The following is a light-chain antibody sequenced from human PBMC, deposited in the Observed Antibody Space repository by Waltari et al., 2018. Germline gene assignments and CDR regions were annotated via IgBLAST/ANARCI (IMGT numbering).Light chain of an antibody. Sequence: DIQMTQSPSSLSASVGDGVTITCQASQDIANYLTWHQQKPGKAPKLLVYDASNLHSGVPSRFSGSGSGTHFTFTITGLQPEDIATYYCQQHDHLPFTFGPGTKVDIK. CDR2: DAS. CDR3: QQHDHLPFT. CDR1: QDIANY. J-gene: IGKJ3*01. V-gene: IGKV1-33*01.